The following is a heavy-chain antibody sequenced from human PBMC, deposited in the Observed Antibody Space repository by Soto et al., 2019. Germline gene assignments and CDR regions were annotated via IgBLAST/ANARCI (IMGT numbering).Heavy chain of an antibody. CDR1: GFTFSSSS. D-gene: IGHD1-20*01. V-gene: IGHV3-23*01. Sequence: EVQLLESGGGLVQPGGSLRLSCAASGFTFSSSSMSWVRQAPGKGLEWVSSIRASDGSTYYADSVKGRFTISRDNSKDTLYLQFSSLRAEDTAVYYCAKLVSSWGQGTRVTVSS. J-gene: IGHJ5*02. CDR3: AKLVSS. CDR2: IRASDGST.